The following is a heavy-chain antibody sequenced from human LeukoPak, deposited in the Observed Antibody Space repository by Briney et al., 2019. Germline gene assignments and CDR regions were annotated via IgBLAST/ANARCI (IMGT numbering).Heavy chain of an antibody. D-gene: IGHD3-3*01. V-gene: IGHV1-3*01. Sequence: GASVKLSCKASGYIFINHAMQWVRQAPGQRLEWMGWINAGNGDTKYSQNFQGRFTITRDTSAGTVYMDLSSLRYEDTAVYYCARGFWNRGTWGPYYFDYWGQGTLVTVSS. CDR1: GYIFINHA. CDR3: ARGFWNRGTWGPYYFDY. CDR2: INAGNGDT. J-gene: IGHJ4*02.